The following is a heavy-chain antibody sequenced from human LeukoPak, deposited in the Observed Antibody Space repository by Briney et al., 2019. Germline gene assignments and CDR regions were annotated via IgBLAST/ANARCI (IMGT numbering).Heavy chain of an antibody. CDR1: GFTFSSYG. D-gene: IGHD6-13*01. CDR2: ITYDGSNK. J-gene: IGHJ4*02. CDR3: AKEKIESIAAAGPYYDY. Sequence: GRSLRLSYAAYGFTFSSYGMHRVRQAPGKGLEWVAVITYDGSNKYYADSVKGRFTISRDNSKNTLYLQMNSLRAEDTAVYYCAKEKIESIAAAGPYYDYWGQGTLVTVSS. V-gene: IGHV3-30*18.